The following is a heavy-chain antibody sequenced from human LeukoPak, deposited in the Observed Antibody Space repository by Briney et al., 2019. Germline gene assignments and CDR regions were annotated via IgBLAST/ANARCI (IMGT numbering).Heavy chain of an antibody. D-gene: IGHD3-3*01. CDR1: GGSIRSSSHN. CDR2: IFYSGST. V-gene: IGHV4-39*01. Sequence: PSETLSLTCTVSGGSIRSSSHNWDWIRQPPGKGLEYIGSIFYSGSTYYNPSLTSRVTISVDTSKNQFSLKLSSVTAADTAVYYCARRPNQPGFWSGYFDYWGQGILVTVSP. CDR3: ARRPNQPGFWSGYFDY. J-gene: IGHJ4*02.